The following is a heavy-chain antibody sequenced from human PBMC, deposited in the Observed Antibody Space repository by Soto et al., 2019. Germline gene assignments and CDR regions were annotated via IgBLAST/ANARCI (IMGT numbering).Heavy chain of an antibody. CDR1: GGSISSYY. CDR3: ARDREAQGHFDY. V-gene: IGHV4-59*01. Sequence: SETLSLTCTVSGGSISSYYWSWIRQPPGKGLEWIGYIYYSGSTNYNPSLKSRVTISVDTSKNQFSLKLSSVTAADTAVYYCARDREAQGHFDYWGQGTLVTVSS. J-gene: IGHJ4*02. CDR2: IYYSGST.